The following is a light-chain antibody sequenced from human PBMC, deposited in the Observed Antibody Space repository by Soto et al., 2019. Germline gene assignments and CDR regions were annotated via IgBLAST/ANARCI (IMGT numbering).Light chain of an antibody. Sequence: DIQMTQSPSTLSASVGDRVTITCRASQSISSWLAWYQQKPGKAPKLLIYDASSLESGVPSRFSGSGSGTEFTLTISSLQPDDFATYYCQKYNSDHVFGPGTKVDIK. CDR2: DAS. J-gene: IGKJ3*01. V-gene: IGKV1-5*01. CDR3: QKYNSDHV. CDR1: QSISSW.